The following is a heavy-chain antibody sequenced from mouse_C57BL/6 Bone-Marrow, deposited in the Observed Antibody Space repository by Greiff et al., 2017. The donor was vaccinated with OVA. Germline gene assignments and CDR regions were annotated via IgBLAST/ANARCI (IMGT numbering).Heavy chain of an antibody. CDR2: IRSKSNNYAT. CDR1: GFSFNTYA. D-gene: IGHD4-1*01. V-gene: IGHV10-1*01. CDR3: VRVNWDGGSYFDY. J-gene: IGHJ2*01. Sequence: EVQLVESGGGLVQPKGSLKLSCAASGFSFNTYAMNWVRQAPGKGLEWVARIRSKSNNYATYYADSVKDRFTISRDDSESMLYLQMNNLKTEDTAMYYCVRVNWDGGSYFDYWGQGTTLTVSS.